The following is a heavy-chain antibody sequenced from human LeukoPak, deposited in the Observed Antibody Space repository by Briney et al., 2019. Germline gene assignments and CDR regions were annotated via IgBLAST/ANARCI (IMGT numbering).Heavy chain of an antibody. Sequence: GGSLRLSCAASGFTVSSNYMSWVRRAPGKGLEWVSVIYSGGSTYYADSVKGRFTISRDNSKNTLYLQMNSLRAEDTAVYYCARPDPGYSYGLGYWGQGTLVTVSS. V-gene: IGHV3-53*01. CDR1: GFTVSSNY. CDR2: IYSGGST. J-gene: IGHJ4*02. CDR3: ARPDPGYSYGLGY. D-gene: IGHD5-18*01.